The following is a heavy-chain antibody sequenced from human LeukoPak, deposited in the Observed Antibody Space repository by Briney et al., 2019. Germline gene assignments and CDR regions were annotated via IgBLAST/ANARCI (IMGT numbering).Heavy chain of an antibody. CDR2: INPHSGGT. Sequence: ASVKVSFKASGYTFTGYYMHWVRQAPGQGLERMGWINPHSGGTNFAQKLQGRVTMTRDTSITTAHMELSRLTSDDTAMYYCAREIPCSSSSCLDYWGQGTLVTVSS. V-gene: IGHV1-2*02. CDR3: AREIPCSSSSCLDY. J-gene: IGHJ4*02. D-gene: IGHD2-2*01. CDR1: GYTFTGYY.